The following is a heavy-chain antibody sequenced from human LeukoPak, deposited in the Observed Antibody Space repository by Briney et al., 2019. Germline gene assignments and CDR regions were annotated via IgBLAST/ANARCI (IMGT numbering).Heavy chain of an antibody. D-gene: IGHD6-19*01. CDR3: ASPSKSSGWYVDY. J-gene: IGHJ4*02. Sequence: GGSLRLSCAASGFTFSSYEMNWVRQAPGKGLEWVSYISSSGSTIYYADSVKGRFTISRDNAKNSLYLQTNSLRAEDTAVYYCASPSKSSGWYVDYWGQGTLVTVSS. V-gene: IGHV3-48*03. CDR2: ISSSGSTI. CDR1: GFTFSSYE.